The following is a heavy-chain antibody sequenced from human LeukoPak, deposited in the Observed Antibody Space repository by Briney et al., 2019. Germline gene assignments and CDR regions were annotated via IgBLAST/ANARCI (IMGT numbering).Heavy chain of an antibody. CDR2: ISSSSSYI. V-gene: IGHV3-21*01. CDR1: GFTFSSYS. CDR3: ARGMSSFDAFDI. D-gene: IGHD6-13*01. J-gene: IGHJ3*02. Sequence: GGSLRLSCAASGFTFSSYSMNWVRQAPGKGLEWVSSISSSSSYIYYADSVKGRFTISRDNAKNSLYLRMNSLRAEDTAVYYCARGMSSFDAFDIWGQGTMVTVSS.